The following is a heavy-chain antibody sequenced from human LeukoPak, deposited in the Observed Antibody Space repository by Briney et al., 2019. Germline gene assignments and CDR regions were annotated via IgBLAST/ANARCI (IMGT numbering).Heavy chain of an antibody. J-gene: IGHJ4*02. CDR3: ARDLPFED. CDR2: IYPSSGGT. D-gene: IGHD2/OR15-2a*01. CDR1: GYTFTNYH. Sequence: ASVKVSCKASGYTFTNYHMHWVRQAPGQGLEWMGRIYPSSGGTNYAQKFQGRITLTTDTSINTAYMELSRLRSDDTAVYYCARDLPFEDWGQGTLVNVSS. V-gene: IGHV1-2*06.